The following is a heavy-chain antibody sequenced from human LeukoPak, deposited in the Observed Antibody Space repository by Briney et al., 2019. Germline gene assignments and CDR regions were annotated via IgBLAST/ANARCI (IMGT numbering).Heavy chain of an antibody. CDR3: ARGRYSGSYFYFDY. D-gene: IGHD1-26*01. J-gene: IGHJ4*02. CDR2: IYYSGST. V-gene: IGHV4-39*07. CDR1: GGSISSSSYY. Sequence: SETLSLTCTVSGGSISSSSYYWGWIRQPPGKGLEWIGSIYYSGSTYYNPSLKSRVTISVDTSKNQFSLKLSSVTAADTAVYYCARGRYSGSYFYFDYWGQGTLVTVSS.